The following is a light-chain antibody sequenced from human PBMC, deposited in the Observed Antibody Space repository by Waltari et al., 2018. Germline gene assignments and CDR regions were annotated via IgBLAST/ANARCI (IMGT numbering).Light chain of an antibody. CDR2: DAS. CDR1: QDITNF. Sequence: DIQMTQSLSSLSASVGDRVTITCQARQDITNFLNWYQQTPVKAPKLLIYDASNLETWVPLRFSGRGSGTHFTLTITSLQPEDIATYYCQQYDHVPYTFGQGTRVEIK. V-gene: IGKV1-33*01. CDR3: QQYDHVPYT. J-gene: IGKJ2*01.